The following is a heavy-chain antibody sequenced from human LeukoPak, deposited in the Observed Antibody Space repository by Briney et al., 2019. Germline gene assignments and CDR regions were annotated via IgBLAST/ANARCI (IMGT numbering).Heavy chain of an antibody. CDR1: GFTFSSYA. CDR2: ISGSGGNT. CDR3: AKGARNTDY. V-gene: IGHV3-23*01. Sequence: PGGSLRLSCAASGFTFSSYAMSWVRQAPGKGLEWVSVISGSGGNTYYTDSVKGRFTISRDNSKDTLYLQMSSLRAEDTAVYYCAKGARNTDYWGQGTLVTVSS. J-gene: IGHJ4*02.